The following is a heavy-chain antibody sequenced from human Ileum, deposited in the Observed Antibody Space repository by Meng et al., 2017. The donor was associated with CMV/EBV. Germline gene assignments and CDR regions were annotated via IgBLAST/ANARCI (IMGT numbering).Heavy chain of an antibody. V-gene: IGHV3-74*03. Sequence: VHMVSSGGDLIQPGGSSRLSCVTSGFSFTNYWMHWVRQAPGKGLMWVAHINIDGSETTYADSVKVRFTISRDNVKNTLYLQMDNLRAEDTALYYCVRGQSAPDYWGQGTLVTVSS. CDR3: VRGQSAPDY. CDR2: INIDGSET. CDR1: GFSFTNYW. J-gene: IGHJ4*02. D-gene: IGHD3-3*01.